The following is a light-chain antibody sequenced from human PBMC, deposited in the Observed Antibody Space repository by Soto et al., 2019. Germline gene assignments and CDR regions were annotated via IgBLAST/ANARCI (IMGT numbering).Light chain of an antibody. CDR3: QQYNSYPWT. V-gene: IGKV1-5*03. CDR2: KAS. Sequence: DIQMTQSPSTLSASVEDRVTITCRASQSISSWLAWYQQKPGKAPKLLIYKASSLESGVPSRFSDSGSGTGFKLTIGSLQPDDFATYYCQQYNSYPWTFRQGTKVEIK. CDR1: QSISSW. J-gene: IGKJ1*01.